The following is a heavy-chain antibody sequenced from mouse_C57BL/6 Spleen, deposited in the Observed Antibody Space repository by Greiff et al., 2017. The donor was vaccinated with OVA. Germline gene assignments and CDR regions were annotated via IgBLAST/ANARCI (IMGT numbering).Heavy chain of an antibody. J-gene: IGHJ3*01. CDR1: GYTFTSYW. CDR3: AKKANYVGPWFAY. V-gene: IGHV1-55*01. Sequence: QVQLQQPGAELVKPGASVKMSCKASGYTFTSYWITWVKQRPGQGLEWIGDIYPGSGGTNYNEKFKSKATLTVDTSSSTAYMQLSSLTSEDSAVYYCAKKANYVGPWFAYWGQGTLVTVSA. D-gene: IGHD1-1*01. CDR2: IYPGSGGT.